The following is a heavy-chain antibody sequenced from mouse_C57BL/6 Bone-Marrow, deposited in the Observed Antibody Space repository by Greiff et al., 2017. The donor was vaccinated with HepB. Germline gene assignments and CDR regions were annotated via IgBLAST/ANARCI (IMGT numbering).Heavy chain of an antibody. CDR1: GFTFSDYG. J-gene: IGHJ3*01. CDR2: ISSGSSTI. Sequence: EVHLVESGGGLVKPGGSLKLSCAASGFTFSDYGMHWVRQAPEKGLEWVAYISSGSSTIYYADTVKGRFTISRDNAKNTLFLQMTSLRSEDTAMYYCAKFTVPLFAYWGQGTLVTVSA. V-gene: IGHV5-17*01. D-gene: IGHD1-1*01. CDR3: AKFTVPLFAY.